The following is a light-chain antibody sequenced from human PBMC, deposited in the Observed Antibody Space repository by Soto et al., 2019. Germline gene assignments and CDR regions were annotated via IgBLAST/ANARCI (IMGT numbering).Light chain of an antibody. CDR3: QQRSTWSYT. Sequence: EIVLTQSPGTLSLSPGERATLSCRASQSVGSTLAWYQQKPGQAPRLLIYDAFSRATGIPARFSGGGSGSDIPLTISSLEAGDSAVYYCQQRSTWSYTFGQGTRLEIK. V-gene: IGKV3-11*01. CDR2: DAF. CDR1: QSVGST. J-gene: IGKJ2*01.